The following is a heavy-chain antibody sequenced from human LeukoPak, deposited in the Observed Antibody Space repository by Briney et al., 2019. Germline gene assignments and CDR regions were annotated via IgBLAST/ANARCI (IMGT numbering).Heavy chain of an antibody. V-gene: IGHV3-33*06. CDR2: IWSYGTNQ. Sequence: GRTLRLSCEASGFTFSHYGMHWVRQAAGTGLEGVAVIWSYGTNQYYADSVKARFTIPRHNFKHMATPQMNRLRAEDTAVYYCAKDAQRGFDYSNSLEHWGQGSLVTVSS. J-gene: IGHJ4*02. CDR1: GFTFSHYG. CDR3: AKDAQRGFDYSNSLEH. D-gene: IGHD4-11*01.